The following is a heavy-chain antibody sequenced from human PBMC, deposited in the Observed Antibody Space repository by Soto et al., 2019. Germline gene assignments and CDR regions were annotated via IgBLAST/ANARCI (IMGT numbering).Heavy chain of an antibody. V-gene: IGHV3-33*01. J-gene: IGHJ3*02. CDR2: IWYDGSNK. Sequence: QVQLVESGGGVVQPGRSLRLSCAASGFTFSSYGMHWVRQAPGKGLEWVAVIWYDGSNKYYADSVKGRFTISRDNSKNTLYLQMNSLRAEDTAVYYCARGGVVTAILDAFDIWGQGTMVTVSS. CDR3: ARGGVVTAILDAFDI. D-gene: IGHD2-21*02. CDR1: GFTFSSYG.